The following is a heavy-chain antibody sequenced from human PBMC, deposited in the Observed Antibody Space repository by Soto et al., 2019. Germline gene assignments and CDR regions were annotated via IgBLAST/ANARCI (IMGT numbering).Heavy chain of an antibody. CDR3: ARGRGVVVTDLDHHNWFDP. D-gene: IGHD2-21*02. CDR2: INHSGST. V-gene: IGHV4-34*01. J-gene: IGHJ5*02. Sequence: SETLSLTCAVYGGSFSGYYWSWIRQPPGKGLEWIGEINHSGSTNYNPSLKSRVTISVDTSKNQFSLKLSSVTAADTAVYYCARGRGVVVTDLDHHNWFDPWGQGTLVLVSS. CDR1: GGSFSGYY.